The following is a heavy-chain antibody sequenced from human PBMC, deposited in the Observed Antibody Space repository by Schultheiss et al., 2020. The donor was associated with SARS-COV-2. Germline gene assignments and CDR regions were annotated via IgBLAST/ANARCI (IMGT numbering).Heavy chain of an antibody. CDR2: IKSKTDGGTT. CDR3: TTIDYGYYYYYYGMDV. CDR1: GFTFSNAW. Sequence: GGSLRLSCAASGFTFSNAWMSWVRQAPGKGLEWVGRIKSKTDGGTTDYAAPVKGRFTISRDDSKNTLYLQMNSLKTEDTAVYYCTTIDYGYYYYYYGMDVWGHGTTVTVSS. J-gene: IGHJ6*02. V-gene: IGHV3-15*01. D-gene: IGHD4-17*01.